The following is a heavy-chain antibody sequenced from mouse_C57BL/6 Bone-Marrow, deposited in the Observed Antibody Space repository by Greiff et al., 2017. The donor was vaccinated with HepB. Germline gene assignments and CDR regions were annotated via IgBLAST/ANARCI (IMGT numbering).Heavy chain of an antibody. D-gene: IGHD2-10*01. CDR3: TTYYGNYVFDY. CDR2: ISSGGDYI. V-gene: IGHV5-9-1*02. CDR1: GFTFSSYA. J-gene: IGHJ2*01. Sequence: EVKLMESGEGLVKPGGSLKLSCAASGFTFSSYAMSWVRQTPEKRLEWVAYISSGGDYIYYADTVKGRFTISRDNARNTLYLQMSSLKSEDTAMYYCTTYYGNYVFDYWGQGTTLTVSS.